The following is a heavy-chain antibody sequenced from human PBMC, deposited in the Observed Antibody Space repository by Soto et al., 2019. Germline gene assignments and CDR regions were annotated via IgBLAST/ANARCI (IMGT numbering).Heavy chain of an antibody. CDR2: TYYRSKWYN. D-gene: IGHD6-13*01. CDR3: ARGTDSSSWYNWFDP. CDR1: WDSFSSNIAA. J-gene: IGHJ5*02. V-gene: IGHV6-1*01. Sequence: QPLSLTCAISWDSFSSNIAACNCIRQSPSRGLEWLGRTYYRSKWYNDYAVSVKSRITINPDTSKNQFSLQLNSVTPEDTAVYYCARGTDSSSWYNWFDPWGQGTLVTVSS.